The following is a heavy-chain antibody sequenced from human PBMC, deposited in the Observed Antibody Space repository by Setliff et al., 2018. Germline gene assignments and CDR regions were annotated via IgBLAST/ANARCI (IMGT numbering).Heavy chain of an antibody. CDR3: TTDLIVGALDAFDI. J-gene: IGHJ3*02. V-gene: IGHV3-15*01. D-gene: IGHD1-26*01. Sequence: PGGSLRLSCAASGFTFSNAWMSWVRQAPGKGLEWVGRIKSKTDGGTTDYAAPVKGRFTISRDDSKNTLYLQMNSLKAEDTAVYYCTTDLIVGALDAFDIWGQGTMVTVSS. CDR2: IKSKTDGGTT. CDR1: GFTFSNAW.